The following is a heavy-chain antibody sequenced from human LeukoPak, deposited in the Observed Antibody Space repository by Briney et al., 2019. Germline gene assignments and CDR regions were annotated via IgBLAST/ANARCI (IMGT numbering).Heavy chain of an antibody. J-gene: IGHJ6*02. CDR3: ARDGSGNRYYYYGMDV. Sequence: PGGSLRLSCAASGFTFSSYWMSWVRQAPGKGLEWVANIKEDGSEKYYVDSVKGRFTISRDNAKNSLYLQMNSLRAEDTAVYYCARDGSGNRYYYYGMDVWGRGTTVTVSS. CDR2: IKEDGSEK. V-gene: IGHV3-7*04. D-gene: IGHD2-15*01. CDR1: GFTFSSYW.